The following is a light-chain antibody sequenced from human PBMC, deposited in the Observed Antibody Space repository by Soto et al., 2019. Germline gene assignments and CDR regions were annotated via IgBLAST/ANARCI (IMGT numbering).Light chain of an antibody. J-gene: IGLJ2*01. CDR2: NND. CDR3: AAWDDSLNGPV. CDR1: SSNIGSKT. V-gene: IGLV1-44*01. Sequence: QSVLTQPPSASGTPGQRVTISCSGSSSNIGSKTVNWYQQLPGKAPKVLIYNNDQRPSGVPDRFSASKSGTSASLAISGLQSEDEADYHCAAWDDSLNGPVFGGGTKLTVL.